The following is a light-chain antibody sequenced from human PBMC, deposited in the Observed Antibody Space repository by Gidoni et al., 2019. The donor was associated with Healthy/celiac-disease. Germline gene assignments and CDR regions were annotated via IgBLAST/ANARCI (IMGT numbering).Light chain of an antibody. CDR3: SSYTSSSTWV. Sequence: GSPGQSITISCTGTSSDVGGYNYVSWYQQHPGKAPKLMIYDVSNRPSGVSNRFSGSKSGNTASLTISGLQAEDEADYYCSSYTSSSTWVFGGGTKLTVL. V-gene: IGLV2-14*03. CDR2: DVS. CDR1: SSDVGGYNY. J-gene: IGLJ3*02.